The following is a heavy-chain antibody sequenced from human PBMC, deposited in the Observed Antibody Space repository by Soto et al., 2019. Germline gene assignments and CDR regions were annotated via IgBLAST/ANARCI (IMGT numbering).Heavy chain of an antibody. CDR2: INHSGST. CDR3: ARVPRSNYDLWSGYYTPFGYFDY. Sequence: SETLSLTCAVYGGSFSGYYWSWIRQPPGKGLEWIGEINHSGSTNYNPSLKSRVTISVDTSKNQFSPKLSSVTAADTAVYYCARVPRSNYDLWSGYYTPFGYFDYWGQGTLVTVSS. D-gene: IGHD3-3*01. CDR1: GGSFSGYY. J-gene: IGHJ4*02. V-gene: IGHV4-34*01.